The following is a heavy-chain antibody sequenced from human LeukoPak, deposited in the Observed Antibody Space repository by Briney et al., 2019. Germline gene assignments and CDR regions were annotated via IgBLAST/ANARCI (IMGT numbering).Heavy chain of an antibody. J-gene: IGHJ6*02. Sequence: GGSLRLSCAASGFTFSSYSMNWVRQAPGKGLEWVSYISSSSSTIYYADSVKGRFTISRDNAKNSLYLQMNSLRDEDTAVYYCAREDIVVVVAHYYYYGMDVWGQRTTVTVSS. CDR1: GFTFSSYS. CDR2: ISSSSSTI. V-gene: IGHV3-48*02. CDR3: AREDIVVVVAHYYYYGMDV. D-gene: IGHD2-15*01.